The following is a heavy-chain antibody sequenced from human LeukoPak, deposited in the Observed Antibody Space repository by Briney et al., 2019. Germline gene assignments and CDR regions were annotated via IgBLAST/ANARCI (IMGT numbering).Heavy chain of an antibody. CDR2: INLNSGDT. CDR3: ARGVLRDHFDY. Sequence: GASVQVSCKASGYTFTGYYIHWVRQAPGQGLEWMGWINLNSGDTNYAQKFQGRVAMTRDTSISTAYMELSRLRSDDTAVYYCARGVLRDHFDYWGQGTLVIVSS. J-gene: IGHJ4*02. D-gene: IGHD3-16*01. V-gene: IGHV1-2*02. CDR1: GYTFTGYY.